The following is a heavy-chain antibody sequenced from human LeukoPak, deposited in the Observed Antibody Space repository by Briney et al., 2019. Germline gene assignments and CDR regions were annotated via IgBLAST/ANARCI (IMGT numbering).Heavy chain of an antibody. CDR2: ISYDGSNK. CDR3: ARELQYFDWLSPPDVFDI. J-gene: IGHJ3*02. V-gene: IGHV3-30-3*01. D-gene: IGHD3-9*01. CDR1: GFTFTSYG. Sequence: GGSLRLSCVASGFTFTSYGLHWVRQAPGKGLEWVAVISYDGSNKNYADSVKGRFTISRDNSKNTLFLQMNSLRAEDTAVYYCARELQYFDWLSPPDVFDIWGQGTMVTVS.